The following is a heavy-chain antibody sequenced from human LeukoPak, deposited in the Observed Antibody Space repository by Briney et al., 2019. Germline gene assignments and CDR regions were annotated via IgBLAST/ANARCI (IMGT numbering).Heavy chain of an antibody. D-gene: IGHD3-3*01. CDR2: VSGSGGFT. CDR3: AKDPYSDFWSGYYFFDY. V-gene: IGHV3-23*01. Sequence: GGSLRLSCAASGFTFSSYAMSWVRQAPGKGLEWVSGVSGSGGFTYYADSVKGRFTISRDNSKSTLYMQMSSLRAEDTALYYCAKDPYSDFWSGYYFFDYWGQGTLATVSS. J-gene: IGHJ4*02. CDR1: GFTFSSYA.